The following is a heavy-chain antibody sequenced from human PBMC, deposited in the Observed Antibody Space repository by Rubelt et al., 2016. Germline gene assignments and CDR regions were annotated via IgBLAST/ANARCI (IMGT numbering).Heavy chain of an antibody. Sequence: EMQLVESGGGLVQPGGSMRLSCAASGVTFSSYAMSWVRQAPGKGLEWVSAISGSGGSTYYADSVKSRVTISRDDSKNTLYLQMNSRRADDTAVYDCAKDRRMVVVNSPDYWGQGTLVTVSS. CDR2: ISGSGGST. CDR3: AKDRRMVVVNSPDY. J-gene: IGHJ4*02. CDR1: GVTFSSYA. D-gene: IGHD3-22*01. V-gene: IGHV3-23*04.